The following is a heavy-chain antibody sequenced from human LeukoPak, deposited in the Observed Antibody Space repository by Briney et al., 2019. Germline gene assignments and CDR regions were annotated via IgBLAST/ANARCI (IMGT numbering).Heavy chain of an antibody. D-gene: IGHD1-26*01. V-gene: IGHV3-15*01. J-gene: IGHJ4*02. CDR3: TTDGVGVEGATYDN. CDR2: IKAKAHGGTI. Sequence: GGSLRLSCAASGFIFSDYGMSWVRQAPGKGLEWVGRIKAKAHGGTIEYAAPVKGRFTISRDDSKNTLYLQMNSLKTEDTAVYYCTTDGVGVEGATYDNWGQGTLVSVSS. CDR1: GFIFSDYG.